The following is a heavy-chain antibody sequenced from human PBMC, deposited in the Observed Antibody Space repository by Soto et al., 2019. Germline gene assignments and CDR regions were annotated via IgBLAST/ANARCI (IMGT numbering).Heavy chain of an antibody. CDR2: IYYSGST. CDR1: GGSISSYY. V-gene: IGHV4-59*08. D-gene: IGHD2-15*01. CDR3: ACSKYCSGGSCYKDWAFDI. J-gene: IGHJ3*02. Sequence: SETLSLTCTVSGGSISSYYWSWIRQPPGKGLEWIGYIYYSGSTNYNPSLKSRVTISVDTSKNQFSLKLSSVTAADTAVYYCACSKYCSGGSCYKDWAFDIWGQGTMVTVSS.